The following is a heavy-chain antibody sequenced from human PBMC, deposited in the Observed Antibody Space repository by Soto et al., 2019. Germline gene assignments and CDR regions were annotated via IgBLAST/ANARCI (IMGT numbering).Heavy chain of an antibody. CDR1: GYTFTSYG. CDR3: ARSKSRTSNWFDP. Sequence: EASVKVSFKASGYTFTSYGISWVRQAPGQGLEWMGWISAYNGNTNYAQKLQGRVTMTTDTSTSTAYMELRSLRSDDTAVYYCARSKSRTSNWFDPWGQGTLVTVSS. J-gene: IGHJ5*02. V-gene: IGHV1-18*01. CDR2: ISAYNGNT.